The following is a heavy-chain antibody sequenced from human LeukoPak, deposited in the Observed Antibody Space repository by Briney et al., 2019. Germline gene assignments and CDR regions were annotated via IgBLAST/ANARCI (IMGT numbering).Heavy chain of an antibody. CDR2: LHHSGST. J-gene: IGHJ4*02. CDR1: GYSITSTYW. V-gene: IGHV4-38-2*01. Sequence: SSETLSLTCAVSGYSITSTYWWGWIRQTPGTGLEWIGSLHHSGSTSYSPSLKSRVTISADTPKNQFSLRLSSVTAADTAVYYCARVGGDHSTGHYSVDYWGQGTLVTVSS. CDR3: ARVGGDHSTGHYSVDY. D-gene: IGHD3-22*01.